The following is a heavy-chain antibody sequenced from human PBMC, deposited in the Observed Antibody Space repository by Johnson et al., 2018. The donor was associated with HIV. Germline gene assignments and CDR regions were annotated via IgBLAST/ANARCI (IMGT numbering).Heavy chain of an antibody. Sequence: VQLVESGGGVVQPGRSLRLSCAASGFTFSSYAIHWVRQAPGKGLEWVSGINWKGGSPGYADSVKGRFTISRDNARNSLFLQMNSLRAEDTAVYYCAKASNYYDSSRHAFDIWGQGTMVTVSS. CDR1: GFTFSSYA. D-gene: IGHD3-22*01. CDR3: AKASNYYDSSRHAFDI. J-gene: IGHJ3*02. CDR2: INWKGGSP. V-gene: IGHV3-20*04.